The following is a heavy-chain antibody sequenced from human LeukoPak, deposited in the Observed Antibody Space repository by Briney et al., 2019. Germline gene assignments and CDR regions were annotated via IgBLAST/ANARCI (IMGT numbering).Heavy chain of an antibody. CDR3: ARDLAWGAFDY. D-gene: IGHD7-27*01. CDR1: GFTFTSYG. V-gene: IGHV3-23*01. J-gene: IGHJ4*02. Sequence: GGSLRLSCAASGFTFTSYGMSWVRQAPGKGLEWVSAISGSGGSTYYADSVKGRFTISRDDSKNTLSLQMNSLRVEDTAVYYCARDLAWGAFDYWGQGTLVTVSS. CDR2: ISGSGGST.